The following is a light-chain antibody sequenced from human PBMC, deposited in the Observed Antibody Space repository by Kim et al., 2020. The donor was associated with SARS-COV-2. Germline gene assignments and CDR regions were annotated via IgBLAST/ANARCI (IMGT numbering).Light chain of an antibody. CDR2: EEN. J-gene: IGLJ3*02. Sequence: GKTVTISWTGSSGSIASNYVQWYQQRPGSAPTTVIYEENQRPSGVPDRFSGSIDSSSNSASLTISGLKTEDEADYYCQSYDSSNWVFGGGTQLTVL. CDR3: QSYDSSNWV. CDR1: SGSIASNY. V-gene: IGLV6-57*02.